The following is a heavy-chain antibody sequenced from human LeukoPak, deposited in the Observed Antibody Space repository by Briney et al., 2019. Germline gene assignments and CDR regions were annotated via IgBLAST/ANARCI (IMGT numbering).Heavy chain of an antibody. CDR3: AKTLGAWREPLGLDY. Sequence: GGSLRLSCAASGITFSSYGMSWVRQAPGKGLEWVSAISGSGGSTYYADSVKGRFTISRDNSKNTLYLQMNSLRAEDTAVYYCAKTLGAWREPLGLDYWGQGTLVTVSS. CDR1: GITFSSYG. D-gene: IGHD1-26*01. V-gene: IGHV3-23*01. CDR2: ISGSGGST. J-gene: IGHJ4*02.